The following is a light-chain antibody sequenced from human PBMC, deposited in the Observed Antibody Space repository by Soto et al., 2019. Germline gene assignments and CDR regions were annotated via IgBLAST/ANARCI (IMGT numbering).Light chain of an antibody. Sequence: DIQMPQSPSSLSASVGDRVTITCRASQSISSWLAWYQQRPGKAPKLLIYKASSLESGVPSRFSGSGSGTEFTLTISSLQPDDFATYYCQQYKIYLYTFGQGTKVDIK. CDR2: KAS. CDR1: QSISSW. J-gene: IGKJ2*01. CDR3: QQYKIYLYT. V-gene: IGKV1-5*03.